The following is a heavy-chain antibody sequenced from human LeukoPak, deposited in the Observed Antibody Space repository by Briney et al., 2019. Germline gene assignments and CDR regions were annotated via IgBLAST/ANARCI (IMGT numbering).Heavy chain of an antibody. V-gene: IGHV4-59*01. CDR1: GGSISSYY. D-gene: IGHD6-13*01. CDR3: ARTGGPTYKSSWFI. Sequence: SETLSLTCTVSGGSISSYYWSWLRQPPGKGLEWIGYIFYTGSTNYKPSLRSRVTISVDTSKNQFSLKLSSVTAADTAVYYCARTGGPTYKSSWFIWGQGTVVTVSS. J-gene: IGHJ3*02. CDR2: IFYTGST.